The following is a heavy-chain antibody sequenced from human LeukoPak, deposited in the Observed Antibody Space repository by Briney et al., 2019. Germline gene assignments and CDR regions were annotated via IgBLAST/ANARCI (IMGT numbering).Heavy chain of an antibody. J-gene: IGHJ3*02. V-gene: IGHV1-8*01. CDR3: ARAGAGHDAFDI. Sequence: ASVNVSCKASGYTFTSYDINWVRQATGQGLEWMGWMNPNSGNTGYAQKFQGRVTMTRNTSISTAYMELSSLRSEDTAVYYCARAGAGHDAFDIWGQGTMVTVSS. D-gene: IGHD1-26*01. CDR1: GYTFTSYD. CDR2: MNPNSGNT.